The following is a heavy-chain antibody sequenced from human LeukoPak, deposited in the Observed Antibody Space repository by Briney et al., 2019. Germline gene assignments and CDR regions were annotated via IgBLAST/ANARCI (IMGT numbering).Heavy chain of an antibody. J-gene: IGHJ6*03. D-gene: IGHD4-11*01. CDR3: AKLTVTYYYYHYMDV. CDR1: GGSFSGYY. V-gene: IGHV4-34*01. CDR2: INHSGST. Sequence: PSETLSLTCAVYGGSFSGYYWSWIRQPPGKGLEWIGEINHSGSTNYNPSLKSRVTISVDTSKNQFSLKLSSVTAADTAVYYCAKLTVTYYYYHYMDVWGKGTTVTDSS.